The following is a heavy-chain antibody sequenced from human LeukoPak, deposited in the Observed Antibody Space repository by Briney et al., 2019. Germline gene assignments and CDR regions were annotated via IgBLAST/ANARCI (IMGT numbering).Heavy chain of an antibody. J-gene: IGHJ6*03. CDR2: ISSNGGST. CDR3: ARGLGSSWYSYYYMDV. D-gene: IGHD6-13*01. CDR1: GFTFSSYA. Sequence: GGSLRLSCAASGFTFSSYAMHWVRQAPGKGLEYVSAISSNGGSTYYANSVKGRFTISRDNSKNTLYLQMGSLRAEDMAVYYCARGLGSSWYSYYYMDVWGKGTTVTVSS. V-gene: IGHV3-64*01.